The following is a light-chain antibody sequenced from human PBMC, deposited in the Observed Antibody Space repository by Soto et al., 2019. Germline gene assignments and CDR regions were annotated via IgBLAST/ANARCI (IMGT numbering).Light chain of an antibody. CDR2: KAS. Sequence: DIQMTQSPSTLSASLRDRVTITCRASQSISSWLAWYQLKPGKAPKLLIQKASTLESGVPSRFSGSGSGTEFTLTISSLQPDDFATNSSKKKNIFPVTFGGGTKGE. J-gene: IGKJ4*01. V-gene: IGKV1-5*03. CDR1: QSISSW. CDR3: KKKNIFPVT.